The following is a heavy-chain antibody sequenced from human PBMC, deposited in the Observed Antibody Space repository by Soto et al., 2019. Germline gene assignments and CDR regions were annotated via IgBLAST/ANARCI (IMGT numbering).Heavy chain of an antibody. CDR2: ISYSGTT. Sequence: PSETLSLTCTVSGGSINSGGYFWSWVRQHPEKGLEWIGYISYSGTTYYNPSLRSRVTISVDTSKNQFSLKLSSVTAADTAVYFCERGHRLFGGSWHFDYWGQGTQVTVSS. CDR3: ERGHRLFGGSWHFDY. J-gene: IGHJ4*02. CDR1: GGSINSGGYF. V-gene: IGHV4-31*03. D-gene: IGHD3-16*01.